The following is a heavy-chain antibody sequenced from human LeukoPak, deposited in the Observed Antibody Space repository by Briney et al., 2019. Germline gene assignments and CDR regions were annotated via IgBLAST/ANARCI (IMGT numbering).Heavy chain of an antibody. CDR2: IKSKANNDAT. J-gene: IGHJ6*02. CDR1: GFTVSGSA. CDR3: TSHSASFQEVGNGLDV. D-gene: IGHD3-10*01. Sequence: PGGSLRLSCAASGFTVSGSAMHWVRQAPGKGLEWVGRIKSKANNDATTYAASVKGRFTISRDDSKTSTYLQMNSMKTEDAAVYYCTSHSASFQEVGNGLDVWGQGTTVTVSS. V-gene: IGHV3-73*01.